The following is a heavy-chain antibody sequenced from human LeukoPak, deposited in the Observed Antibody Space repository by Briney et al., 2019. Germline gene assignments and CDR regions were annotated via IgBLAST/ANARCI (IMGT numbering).Heavy chain of an antibody. CDR2: IYYSGST. CDR1: GGSISSYY. Sequence: SETLSLTCTVSGGSISSYYWSWLRQPPGKGLEWIGYIYYSGSTNYNPSLKSRVTISVDTSKNQFSLKLSSVTAADTAVYYCARGSSGYCSGGSCLQNWFDPWGQGTLVTVSS. J-gene: IGHJ5*02. CDR3: ARGSSGYCSGGSCLQNWFDP. D-gene: IGHD2-15*01. V-gene: IGHV4-59*01.